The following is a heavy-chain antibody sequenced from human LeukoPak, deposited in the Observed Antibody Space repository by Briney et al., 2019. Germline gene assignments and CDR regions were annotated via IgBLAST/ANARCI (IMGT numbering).Heavy chain of an antibody. CDR2: VHYSGST. Sequence: SEALSLTCTVSGGSVSNANHYWSWIRQPPGEGLEWIGHVHYSGSTNYNPSLKSRVRISVNTSKNQFSLKMNSVTAADTAVYYCARDSVVGAIDYWGQGTLVTVSS. CDR3: ARDSVVGAIDY. V-gene: IGHV4-61*01. D-gene: IGHD1-26*01. J-gene: IGHJ4*02. CDR1: GGSVSNANHY.